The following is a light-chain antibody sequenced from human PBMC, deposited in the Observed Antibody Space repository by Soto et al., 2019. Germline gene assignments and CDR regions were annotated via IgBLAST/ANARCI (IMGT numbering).Light chain of an antibody. J-gene: IGKJ5*01. CDR3: QQFNDFPT. CDR1: QGISNA. CDR2: DAS. Sequence: AIQLTQSPSSLSASVGDTVTITCRASQGISNALAWYQQIPGKPPKLLIYDASTLESGVPSRFSGSGSGTDFTLTISSLQPGDFATYYCQQFNDFPTFGQGTRLEIQ. V-gene: IGKV1D-13*01.